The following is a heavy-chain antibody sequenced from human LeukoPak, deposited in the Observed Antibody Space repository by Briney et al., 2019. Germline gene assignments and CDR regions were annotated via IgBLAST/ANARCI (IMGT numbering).Heavy chain of an antibody. CDR2: IIPIFGTA. V-gene: IGHV1-69*13. Sequence: SVKVSCKASGGTFSSYAISWVRQAPGQGLEWMGGIIPIFGTANYAQKFQGRVTITADESTSTAYMELSSLRSEDTAVCYCARGYCSGGSCYSVDYWGQGILVTVTS. J-gene: IGHJ4*02. CDR3: ARGYCSGGSCYSVDY. D-gene: IGHD2-15*01. CDR1: GGTFSSYA.